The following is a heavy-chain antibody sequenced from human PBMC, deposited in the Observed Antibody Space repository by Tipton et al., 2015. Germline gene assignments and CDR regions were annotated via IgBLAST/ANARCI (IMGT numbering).Heavy chain of an antibody. D-gene: IGHD2-15*01. Sequence: TLSLTCTVSGGSISSSSYYWGWIRQPPGKGLEWIGSIHYSGYTYYNTSLKSRVTISADTSKNQFSLKLSSVTAADTAMYYCARGGWFWNNWFDPWGQGTLVTVSS. CDR2: IHYSGYT. J-gene: IGHJ5*02. CDR1: GGSISSSSYY. CDR3: ARGGWFWNNWFDP. V-gene: IGHV4-39*01.